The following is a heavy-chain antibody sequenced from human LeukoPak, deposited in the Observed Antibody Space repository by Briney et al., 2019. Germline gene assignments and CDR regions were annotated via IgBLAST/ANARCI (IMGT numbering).Heavy chain of an antibody. CDR2: IYYSGTT. CDR1: GGSISSSPYY. CDR3: AAMTTVTMYSYFFDS. Sequence: SETLSLTCTVSGGSISSSPYYWGWIRQPPGKGLEWIGSIYYSGTTHYSPSLESRVTISVDTSKNQFSLKLASVTAADTAIYYCAAMTTVTMYSYFFDSWGQGTLLTVSS. J-gene: IGHJ4*02. D-gene: IGHD4-17*01. V-gene: IGHV4-39*07.